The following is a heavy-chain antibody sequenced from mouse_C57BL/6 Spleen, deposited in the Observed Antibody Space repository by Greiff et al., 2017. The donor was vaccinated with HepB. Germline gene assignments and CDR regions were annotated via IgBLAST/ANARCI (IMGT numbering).Heavy chain of an antibody. V-gene: IGHV1-15*01. J-gene: IGHJ2*01. CDR1: GYTFTDYE. CDR2: IDPETGGT. CDR3: TRGGSRTWGCFDY. Sequence: QVQLQQSGAELVRPGASVTLSCKASGYTFTDYEMHWVKQTPVHGLEWIGAIDPETGGTAYNQKFKGKAILTADKSSSTAYMELRSLTSEDSAVYYCTRGGSRTWGCFDYWGQGTTLTVSS.